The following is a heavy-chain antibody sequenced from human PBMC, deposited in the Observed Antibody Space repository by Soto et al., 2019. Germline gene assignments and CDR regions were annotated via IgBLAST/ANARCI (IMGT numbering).Heavy chain of an antibody. CDR2: INTLNGDT. J-gene: IGHJ5*02. Sequence: QLQLVQSGDAVRKPGASVEVSSKASGYTFTSYGISWLRQAPGQGLAWMGWINTLNGDTLYAEKFRGRFSMTTETSLSTDYMELRNLRPEDTAVYACARFDWLWAWFDPWSQGTLVTVSS. V-gene: IGHV1-18*01. CDR1: GYTFTSYG. CDR3: ARFDWLWAWFDP. D-gene: IGHD3-9*01.